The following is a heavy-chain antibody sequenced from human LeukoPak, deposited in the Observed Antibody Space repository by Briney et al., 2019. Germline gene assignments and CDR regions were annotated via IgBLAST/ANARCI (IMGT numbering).Heavy chain of an antibody. D-gene: IGHD2-2*01. CDR1: GFTFSSDA. CDR3: VKGGLGCSSTSCFDY. J-gene: IGHJ4*02. V-gene: IGHV3-23*01. Sequence: GGSLRLSCAASGFTFSSDAMSWVRQAPGKGLEWVSAISGSGGSTYYADSVKGRFTISRDNSKNTLYLQMHSLRAEDTAVYYCVKGGLGCSSTSCFDYWGQGTLVTVSS. CDR2: ISGSGGST.